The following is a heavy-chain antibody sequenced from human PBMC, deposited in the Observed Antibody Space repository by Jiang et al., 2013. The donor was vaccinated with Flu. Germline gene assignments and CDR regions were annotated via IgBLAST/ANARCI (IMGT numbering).Heavy chain of an antibody. CDR3: ARQASAVAGNWFDP. D-gene: IGHD6-19*01. CDR2: IYYSGST. V-gene: IGHV4-39*01. J-gene: IGHJ5*02. CDR1: DDSTSSANYY. Sequence: PGLVKPSQTLSLTCTVSDDSTSSANYYWSWIRQPPGKGLEWIGSIYYSGSTYYNPSLKSRVTISVDTSKNQFSLKLSSVTAADTAVYHCARQASAVAGNWFDPWGQGTLVTVSS.